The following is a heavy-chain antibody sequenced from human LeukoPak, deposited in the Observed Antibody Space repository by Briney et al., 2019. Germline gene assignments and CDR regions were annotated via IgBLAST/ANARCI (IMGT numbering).Heavy chain of an antibody. CDR3: VRDYYYSMDV. Sequence: GGSLRLSCAASGFSFSSTWMHWVRQAPGKGLVWVSRIKSDGSTSYADSVKGRFTISRDNAKNTLCLQMNSLRAEDTAVYYCVRDYYYSMDVWGQGTTVTVSS. J-gene: IGHJ6*02. V-gene: IGHV3-74*01. CDR1: GFSFSSTW. CDR2: IKSDGST.